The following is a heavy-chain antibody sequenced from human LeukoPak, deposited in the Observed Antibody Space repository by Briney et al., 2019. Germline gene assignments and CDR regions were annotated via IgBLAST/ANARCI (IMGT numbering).Heavy chain of an antibody. V-gene: IGHV3-21*01. CDR1: GFTFGPYT. Sequence: SGGSLRLSCVASGFTFGPYTMNWVRQAPGKGLEWVSSISNSGSSIFYADSVKGRFTISRDNAKNSLYLQMNSLRDEDTAVYYCARDLPPDIVMVEGSTYYNYYGMDVWGQGTTVTVSS. CDR2: ISNSGSSI. CDR3: ARDLPPDIVMVEGSTYYNYYGMDV. J-gene: IGHJ6*02. D-gene: IGHD2-15*01.